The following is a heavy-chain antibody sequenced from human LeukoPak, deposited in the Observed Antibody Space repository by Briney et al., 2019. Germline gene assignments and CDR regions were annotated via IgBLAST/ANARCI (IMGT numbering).Heavy chain of an antibody. CDR3: ARHIVVVPAATPNWFDP. CDR2: INHSGST. Sequence: PSETLSLTCAVYGGSFSGYYWSCIRQPPGKGLEWIGEINHSGSTNYNPSLKSRVTISVDTSKNQFSLKLSSATAADTAVYYCARHIVVVPAATPNWFDPWGQGTLVTVSS. CDR1: GGSFSGYY. D-gene: IGHD2-2*01. V-gene: IGHV4-34*01. J-gene: IGHJ5*02.